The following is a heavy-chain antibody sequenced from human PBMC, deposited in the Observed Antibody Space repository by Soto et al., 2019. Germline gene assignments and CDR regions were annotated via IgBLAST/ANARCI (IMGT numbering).Heavy chain of an antibody. Sequence: SETLSLTCAVSGGSISSGGYSWSWIRQPPGKGLEWIGYNYHSGSTYYNPSLKSRVTISVDRSKNQFSLKLSSVTAADTAVYYCASKLRYNNGFDPWGQGTLVTVSS. J-gene: IGHJ5*02. V-gene: IGHV4-30-2*01. D-gene: IGHD3-9*01. CDR2: NYHSGST. CDR3: ASKLRYNNGFDP. CDR1: GGSISSGGYS.